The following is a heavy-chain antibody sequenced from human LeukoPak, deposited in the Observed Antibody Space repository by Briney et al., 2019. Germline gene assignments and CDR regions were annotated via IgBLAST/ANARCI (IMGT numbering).Heavy chain of an antibody. CDR1: GYTFTSYG. CDR3: AGERSSYCSSTSCYFENKNWFDP. V-gene: IGHV1-18*04. Sequence: ASVKVSCKASGYTFTSYGISWVRQAPGQGLEWMGWISAYNGNTNYAQKLQGRVTMTTDTSTSTAYMELRSLRSDDTAVYYCAGERSSYCSSTSCYFENKNWFDPWGQGTLVTVSS. D-gene: IGHD2-2*01. J-gene: IGHJ5*02. CDR2: ISAYNGNT.